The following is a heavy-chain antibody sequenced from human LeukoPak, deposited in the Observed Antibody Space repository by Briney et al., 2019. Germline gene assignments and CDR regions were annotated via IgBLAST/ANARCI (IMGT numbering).Heavy chain of an antibody. Sequence: GGSLRLSCAASGFPFSSYAMTWARQAPGKGLEWVSGISGSGDNTHYADSVKGRFTISRDNSKNTLSLRMNSLRAEDTAIYYCAKVRFGVAAVATFLALDYWGQGTLVTVSS. V-gene: IGHV3-23*01. CDR1: GFPFSSYA. CDR2: ISGSGDNT. CDR3: AKVRFGVAAVATFLALDY. D-gene: IGHD6-13*01. J-gene: IGHJ4*02.